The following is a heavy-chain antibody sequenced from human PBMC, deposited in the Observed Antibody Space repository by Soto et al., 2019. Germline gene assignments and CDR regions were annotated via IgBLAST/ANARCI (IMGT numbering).Heavy chain of an antibody. CDR3: ASSEGCISTSCYVFDY. CDR1: GGSVSSGSYY. CDR2: IYYSGST. V-gene: IGHV4-61*01. J-gene: IGHJ4*02. Sequence: SETLSLTCTVSGGSVSSGSYYWSWIRQPPGKGLEWIGYIYYSGSTNYNPSLKSRVTISVDTSKNQFSLKLSSVTAADTAVYCCASSEGCISTSCYVFDYWGQGTLVTVSS. D-gene: IGHD2-2*01.